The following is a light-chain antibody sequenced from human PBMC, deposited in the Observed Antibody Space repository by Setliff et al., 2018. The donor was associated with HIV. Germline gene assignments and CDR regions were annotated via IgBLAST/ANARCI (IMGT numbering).Light chain of an antibody. CDR3: CSYAGSYVYV. J-gene: IGLJ1*01. CDR1: SSDVGYYNY. Sequence: ALTQPRSVSGSPGQSVTISCTGTSSDVGYYNYVSWYQHHPGKAPKLMIYDVNKRPSGVPDRFFGSKSGNTASLTISELQAEDEADYYCCSYAGSYVYVFGTGTKVTVL. CDR2: DVN. V-gene: IGLV2-11*01.